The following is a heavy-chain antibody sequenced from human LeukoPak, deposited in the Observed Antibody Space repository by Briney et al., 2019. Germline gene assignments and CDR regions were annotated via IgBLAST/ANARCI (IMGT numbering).Heavy chain of an antibody. CDR2: INPNSGGT. D-gene: IGHD3-22*01. Sequence: ASVKVSCKASGYTFTSYYMHWVRQAPGQGLEWMGWINPNSGGTNYAQNFQGWVTMTRDTSISTAYMELSRLRSDDTAVYYCARGGRNVVVTTLYYFDYWGQGTLVTVSS. CDR1: GYTFTSYY. J-gene: IGHJ4*02. V-gene: IGHV1-2*04. CDR3: ARGGRNVVVTTLYYFDY.